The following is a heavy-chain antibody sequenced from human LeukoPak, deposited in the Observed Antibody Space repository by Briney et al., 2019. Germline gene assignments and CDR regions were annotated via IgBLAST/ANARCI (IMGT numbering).Heavy chain of an antibody. V-gene: IGHV3-53*04. CDR1: GFTVSSNY. J-gene: IGHJ4*02. CDR2: IYSGGST. Sequence: GGSLRLSCAAPGFTVSSNYMSWVRQAPGKGPEWVSVIYSGGSTYYADSVKGRFTISRHNSKNTLYLQMNSLRAEDTAVYYCARAPEWLIFDYWGQGTLVTVSS. D-gene: IGHD6-19*01. CDR3: ARAPEWLIFDY.